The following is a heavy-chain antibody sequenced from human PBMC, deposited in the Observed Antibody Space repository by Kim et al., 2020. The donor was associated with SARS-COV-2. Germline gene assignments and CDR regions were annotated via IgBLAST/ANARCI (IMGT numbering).Heavy chain of an antibody. CDR2: IIPIFGTA. Sequence: SVKVSCKASGGTFSSYAISWVRQAPGQGLEWMGGIIPIFGTANYAQKFQGRVTITADESTSTAYMEMSSLRSEDTAVYYCARVAAAVEDYYYYGMDVWGHGTAITFSS. CDR1: GGTFSSYA. CDR3: ARVAAAVEDYYYYGMDV. V-gene: IGHV1-69*13. J-gene: IGHJ6*02. D-gene: IGHD6-13*01.